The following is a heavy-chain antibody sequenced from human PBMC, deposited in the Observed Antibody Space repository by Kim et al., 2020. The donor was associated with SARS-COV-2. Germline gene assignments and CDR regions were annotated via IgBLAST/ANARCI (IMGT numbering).Heavy chain of an antibody. D-gene: IGHD6-6*01. J-gene: IGHJ4*02. Sequence: YAQGFTGRFVFSLDTSVSTAYLQISSLKAEDTAVYYCARTQIAARLFHDYWGQGTLVTVSS. V-gene: IGHV7-4-1*02. CDR3: ARTQIAARLFHDY.